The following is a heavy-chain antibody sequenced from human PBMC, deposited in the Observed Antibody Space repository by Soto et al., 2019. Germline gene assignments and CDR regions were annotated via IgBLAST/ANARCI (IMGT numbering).Heavy chain of an antibody. J-gene: IGHJ4*02. CDR1: GFTFSSYG. Sequence: QVQLVESGGGVVQPGRSLRLSCAASGFTFSSYGMHWVRQAPGKGLEWVAVISYDGSNKYYADSVKGRFTISRDNSKNTLYLQMNSLRAEDTPVYYCARAGAVAALADYWGQGTLVTVSS. V-gene: IGHV3-30*03. CDR2: ISYDGSNK. CDR3: ARAGAVAALADY. D-gene: IGHD6-19*01.